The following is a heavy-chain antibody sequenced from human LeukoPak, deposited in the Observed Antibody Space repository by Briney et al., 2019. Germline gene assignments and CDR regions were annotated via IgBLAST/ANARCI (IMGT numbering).Heavy chain of an antibody. Sequence: GGSLRLSCAASGFTFSSDGMHWVRQAPGEGLEWVAFIRYDGSNKYYADSVKGRFTISRDNSKNTLYLQMNSLRAEDTAVYYCAKCLGSGYYYYYHYYMDVWGKGTTVTVSS. V-gene: IGHV3-30*02. CDR3: AKCLGSGYYYYYHYYMDV. D-gene: IGHD3-3*01. CDR2: IRYDGSNK. CDR1: GFTFSSDG. J-gene: IGHJ6*03.